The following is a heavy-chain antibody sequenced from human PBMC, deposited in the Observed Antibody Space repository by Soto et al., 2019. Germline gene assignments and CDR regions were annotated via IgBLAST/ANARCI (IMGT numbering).Heavy chain of an antibody. Sequence: EVQLLESGGGLVQPGGSLRLSCAASGFIFRNYAMSWVRQAPGRGLEWVSDISGSAGDTYYTDSVKGRFTISRDNFKNTSSLQMNSLRAEDTAVYYCAKSRGRYYYYGMDVWGQGTTVTVSS. CDR1: GFIFRNYA. CDR2: ISGSAGDT. CDR3: AKSRGRYYYYGMDV. J-gene: IGHJ6*02. V-gene: IGHV3-23*01.